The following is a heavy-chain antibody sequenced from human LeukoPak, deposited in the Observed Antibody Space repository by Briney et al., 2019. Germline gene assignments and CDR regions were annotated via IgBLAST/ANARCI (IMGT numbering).Heavy chain of an antibody. CDR1: GFTFTSSA. CDR3: AAALDYSDRSIYGSGSYIDY. D-gene: IGHD3-10*01. Sequence: SVKVSCKASGFTFTSSAMQWVRQARGQRLEWIGWIVVGSGNTNYAQKFQERVTITRDMSTSTAYMELSSLRSEDTAVYYCAAALDYSDRSIYGSGSYIDYWGQGTLVTVSS. V-gene: IGHV1-58*02. J-gene: IGHJ4*02. CDR2: IVVGSGNT.